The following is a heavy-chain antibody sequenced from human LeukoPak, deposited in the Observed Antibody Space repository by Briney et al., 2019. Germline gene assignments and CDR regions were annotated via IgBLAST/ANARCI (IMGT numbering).Heavy chain of an antibody. J-gene: IGHJ4*02. V-gene: IGHV4-4*07. Sequence: SETLSLTCTVSGGSISSYYWSWIRQPAEKVLEWIGRIYTSGSTNNNPSLKSRVSISVDTSKNQFSLKLSSLTAADTAVYYCARAASLPIVTPDFDYWGQGTLVTVSS. D-gene: IGHD5-18*01. CDR3: ARAASLPIVTPDFDY. CDR1: GGSISSYY. CDR2: IYTSGST.